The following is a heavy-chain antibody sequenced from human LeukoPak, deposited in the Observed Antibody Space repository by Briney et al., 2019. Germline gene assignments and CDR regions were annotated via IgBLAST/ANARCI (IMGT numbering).Heavy chain of an antibody. CDR3: ARGVFGSHYYYYYGMDV. V-gene: IGHV4-59*01. CDR1: GGSISSYY. CDR2: IYYSGST. D-gene: IGHD1-26*01. J-gene: IGHJ6*02. Sequence: SQTLSLTCTVSGGSISSYYWSWIRQPPGKGLEWIGYIYYSGSTNYNPSLKSRVTIAVDTSKNQFSLKLSSVTAADTAVYYCARGVFGSHYYYYYGMDVWGQGTTVTVSS.